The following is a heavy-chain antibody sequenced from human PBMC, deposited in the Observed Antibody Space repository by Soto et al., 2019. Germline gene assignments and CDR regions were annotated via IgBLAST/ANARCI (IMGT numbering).Heavy chain of an antibody. Sequence: PSETLSLTCTVSGGSVSSGSYYWSWIRQPPGKGLEWIGYIYYSWSTNYNPSLKSRVTISVDTSKNQFSLKLSSVTAADTAVYYCARVELGYCSSTSCSPYYYGMDVWGQGATVTVSS. CDR3: ARVELGYCSSTSCSPYYYGMDV. CDR2: IYYSWST. CDR1: GGSVSSGSYY. V-gene: IGHV4-61*01. J-gene: IGHJ6*02. D-gene: IGHD2-2*01.